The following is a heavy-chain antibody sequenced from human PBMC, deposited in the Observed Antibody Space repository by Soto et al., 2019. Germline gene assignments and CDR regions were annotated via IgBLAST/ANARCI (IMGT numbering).Heavy chain of an antibody. J-gene: IGHJ4*02. V-gene: IGHV4-4*02. CDR2: IYHSGST. Sequence: PSETLSLSCAVCGGSISSSNWWSWVRQPPGKGLEWIGEIYHSGSTNYNPSLKSRVTISVDKSKNQFSLKLSSVTAADTAVYYCAGTRTSPVLGATTAFDYWGQGTLVTVSS. D-gene: IGHD1-26*01. CDR3: AGTRTSPVLGATTAFDY. CDR1: GGSISSSNW.